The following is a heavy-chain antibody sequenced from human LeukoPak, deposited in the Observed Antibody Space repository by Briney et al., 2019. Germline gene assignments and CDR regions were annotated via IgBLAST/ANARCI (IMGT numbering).Heavy chain of an antibody. CDR3: ARGLGEEGKGYDILTGYYQYYFDY. D-gene: IGHD3-9*01. J-gene: IGHJ4*02. V-gene: IGHV1-69*13. CDR2: IIPIFGTA. Sequence: ASVKVSCKASGGTFSSYAISWVRQAPGQGLEWMGGIIPIFGTANYAQKFQGRVTITADESTSTAYMELSSLRSEDTAVYYCARGLGEEGKGYDILTGYYQYYFDYWGQGTLVTVSS. CDR1: GGTFSSYA.